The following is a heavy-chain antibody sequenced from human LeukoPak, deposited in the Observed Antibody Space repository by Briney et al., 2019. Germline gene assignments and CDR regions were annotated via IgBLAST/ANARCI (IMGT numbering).Heavy chain of an antibody. D-gene: IGHD3-22*01. J-gene: IGHJ1*01. CDR1: GYTFTSYY. Sequence: ASVKVSCKASGYTFTSYYMHWVRQAPGQGLEWMGIINPSGGSTSYAQKFQGRVTMTRDMSTSTVYMELSSLRSEDTAVYYCARDRDHPYYYDSSGYYYGYFQHWGQGTLVTVSS. V-gene: IGHV1-46*01. CDR2: INPSGGST. CDR3: ARDRDHPYYYDSSGYYYGYFQH.